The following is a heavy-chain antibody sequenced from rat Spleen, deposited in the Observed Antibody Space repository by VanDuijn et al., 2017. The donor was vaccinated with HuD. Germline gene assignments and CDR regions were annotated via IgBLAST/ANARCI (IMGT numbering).Heavy chain of an antibody. CDR2: INSAGST. CDR3: ARWGTGSYFDY. Sequence: EVQLQESGPGLVKPSQSLSLTCSVTDYSITSSYRWNWIRKFPGNKLEWMGYINSAGSTNYNPSLKSRISITRDTSKNQFFLQVNSVTTEDTATYYCARWGTGSYFDYWGQGVMVTVSS. J-gene: IGHJ2*01. D-gene: IGHD5-1*01. V-gene: IGHV3-3*01. CDR1: DYSITSSYR.